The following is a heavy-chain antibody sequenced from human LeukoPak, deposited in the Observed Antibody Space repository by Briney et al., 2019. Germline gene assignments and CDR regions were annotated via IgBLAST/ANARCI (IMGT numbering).Heavy chain of an antibody. CDR3: ASTRRTGAAFDY. Sequence: SETLSLTCTVSGGSISSGGYYWSWIRQHPGKGLEWIGYIYYSGSTYYNPSLKSRATISVDTSKNQFSLKLSSVTAADTAVYYCASTRRTGAAFDYWGQGTLVTVSS. D-gene: IGHD3/OR15-3a*01. J-gene: IGHJ4*02. CDR2: IYYSGST. V-gene: IGHV4-31*03. CDR1: GGSISSGGYY.